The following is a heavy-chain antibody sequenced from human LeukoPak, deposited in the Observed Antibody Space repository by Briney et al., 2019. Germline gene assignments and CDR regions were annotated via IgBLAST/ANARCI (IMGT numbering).Heavy chain of an antibody. CDR2: IKQDGSEK. V-gene: IGHV3-7*01. J-gene: IGHJ4*02. CDR1: GFTVSSNY. CDR3: ARDKIMGASLFDY. D-gene: IGHD3-16*01. Sequence: PGGSQRLSCAASGFTVSSNYMSWVRQAPGKGLEWVANIKQDGSEKYYVDSVKGRFTISRDNAKNSLYLQMNSLRAEDTAAYYCARDKIMGASLFDYWGQGSLVTVSS.